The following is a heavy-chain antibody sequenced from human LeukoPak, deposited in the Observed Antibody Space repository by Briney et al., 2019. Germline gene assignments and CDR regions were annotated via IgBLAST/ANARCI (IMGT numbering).Heavy chain of an antibody. D-gene: IGHD5-24*01. CDR2: IYPGDSDT. CDR3: ARSLVEMATIEGFGY. CDR1: GYSFASYW. Sequence: GESLKISCKGSGYSFASYWIGWVRQMPGKGLEWMGIIYPGDSDTRYSPSFQGQVTISADKAISAAYLQWSSMKASATARYYCARSLVEMATIEGFGYWGQGTLVTVPS. J-gene: IGHJ4*02. V-gene: IGHV5-51*01.